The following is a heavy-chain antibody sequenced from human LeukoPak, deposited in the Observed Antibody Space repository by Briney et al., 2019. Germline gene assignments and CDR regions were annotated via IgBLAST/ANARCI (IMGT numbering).Heavy chain of an antibody. CDR3: ARDIEAAGLFLDY. V-gene: IGHV3-7*01. CDR2: MKYDGSEK. J-gene: IGHJ4*02. CDR1: GFTFSSYW. Sequence: GGSLRLSCAASGFTFSSYWMSWVRQAPGKGLEGVANMKYDGSEKCYVDSVKGRFTISRDNAKISLYLQMNSLRAEDTAVYYCARDIEAAGLFLDYWGQGTLVTVSS. D-gene: IGHD6-13*01.